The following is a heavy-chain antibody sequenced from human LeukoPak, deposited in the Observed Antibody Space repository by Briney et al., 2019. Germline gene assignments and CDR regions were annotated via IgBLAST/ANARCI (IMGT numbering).Heavy chain of an antibody. CDR2: ISAYNGNT. CDR3: ASGAPHDYSNYAVLDY. D-gene: IGHD4-11*01. CDR1: GYTFTSYG. Sequence: AASVKVSCKASGYTFTSYGISWVRQAPGQGLEWMGWISAYNGNTNYAQKLQGRVTMTTDTSTSTAYMELRSLRSDDTAVYYCASGAPHDYSNYAVLDYWGQGTLVTVSS. J-gene: IGHJ4*02. V-gene: IGHV1-18*01.